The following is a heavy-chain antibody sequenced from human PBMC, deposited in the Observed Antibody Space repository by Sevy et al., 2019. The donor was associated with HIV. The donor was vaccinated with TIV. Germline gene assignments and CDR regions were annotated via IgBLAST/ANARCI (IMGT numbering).Heavy chain of an antibody. CDR3: AKVGTTVSIYYYYGMDV. D-gene: IGHD4-17*01. Sequence: GGSLRLSCAASGFTFSTYAMTWVRQAPGKGLDWVSSISGSGDSTYYADSVKGRFTISRDNSKNTVDLQMNSLRDDDTAIYYCAKVGTTVSIYYYYGMDVWGQGTTATVSS. J-gene: IGHJ6*02. CDR2: ISGSGDST. V-gene: IGHV3-23*01. CDR1: GFTFSTYA.